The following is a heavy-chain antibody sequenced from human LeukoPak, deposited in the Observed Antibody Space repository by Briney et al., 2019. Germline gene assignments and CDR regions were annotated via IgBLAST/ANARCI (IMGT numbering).Heavy chain of an antibody. D-gene: IGHD2-15*01. CDR2: ISSSSSYI. V-gene: IGHV3-21*01. CDR1: GFTFSSYS. J-gene: IGHJ6*02. Sequence: GGSLRLSCAASGFTFSSYSMNWVRQAPGKGLEWVSSISSSSSYIYYADSVEGRFTISRDIAKNSLYLQMNSLRAEDTAVYYCARQDGHYCYYGMDVWGQGTTVTVSS. CDR3: ARQDGHYCYYGMDV.